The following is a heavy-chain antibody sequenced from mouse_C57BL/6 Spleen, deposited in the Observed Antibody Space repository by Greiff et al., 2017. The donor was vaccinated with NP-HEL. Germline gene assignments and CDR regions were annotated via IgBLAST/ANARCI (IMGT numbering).Heavy chain of an antibody. V-gene: IGHV1-82*01. CDR1: GYAFSSSW. CDR3: ARKGVYDGSWFAY. D-gene: IGHD2-3*01. J-gene: IGHJ3*01. Sequence: VKLMESGPELVKPGASVKISCKASGYAFSSSWMNWVKQRPGKGLEWIGRIYPGDGDTNYNGKFKGKATLTADKSSSTAYMQLSSLTSEDSAVYFCARKGVYDGSWFAYWGQGTLVTVSA. CDR2: IYPGDGDT.